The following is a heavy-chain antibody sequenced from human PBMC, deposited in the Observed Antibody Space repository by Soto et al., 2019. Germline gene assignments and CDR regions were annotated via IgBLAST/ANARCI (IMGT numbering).Heavy chain of an antibody. Sequence: GSLRLSCAAAGFTFSSCSMTWVRQVPGKGLEWVSYISSSSSTIYYADSVKGRFTISRDNAKNSLYLQMNSLRAEDTAVYYCAREPQYGDYAVDYWGQGTLVTVSS. CDR3: AREPQYGDYAVDY. D-gene: IGHD4-17*01. V-gene: IGHV3-48*01. J-gene: IGHJ4*02. CDR1: GFTFSSCS. CDR2: ISSSSSTI.